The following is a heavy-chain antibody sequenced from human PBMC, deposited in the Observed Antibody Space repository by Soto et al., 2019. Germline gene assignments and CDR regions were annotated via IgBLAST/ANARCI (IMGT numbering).Heavy chain of an antibody. V-gene: IGHV3-15*01. CDR3: TTDHRVTIFGVVIPRPDY. J-gene: IGHJ4*02. Sequence: GGSLRLSCAASGFTFSNAWMSWVRQAPGKGLEWVGRIKSKTDGGTTDYAAPVKGRFTISRDDSKNTLYLQMNSLKTEDTAVYYCTTDHRVTIFGVVIPRPDYWGQGTLVTAPQ. CDR1: GFTFSNAW. CDR2: IKSKTDGGTT. D-gene: IGHD3-3*01.